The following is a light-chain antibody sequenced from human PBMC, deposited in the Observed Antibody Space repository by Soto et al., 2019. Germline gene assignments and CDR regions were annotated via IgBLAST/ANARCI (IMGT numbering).Light chain of an antibody. CDR2: GAS. Sequence: DIQMTQSPSSLSASVGDRVTITCRASRSISTDFNWYQQKPGKAPKLVIYGASSLQSGVPSRFSGRGSGRDFTLTISSLQPQDLSTYFCHQTDKVRFAFGLGTSVDIK. CDR3: HQTDKVRFA. J-gene: IGKJ3*01. CDR1: RSISTD. V-gene: IGKV1-39*01.